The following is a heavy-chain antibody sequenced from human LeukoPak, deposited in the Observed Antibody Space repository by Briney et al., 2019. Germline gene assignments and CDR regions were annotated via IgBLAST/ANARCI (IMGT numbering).Heavy chain of an antibody. CDR3: ADILTGYYNVVMN. V-gene: IGHV4-34*01. Sequence: SETLSLTCAVYGGSFSDYFWNWIRQPPGKGLEWIGEINHGGGTRYNPSLKSRATISVDTSKKQFSLKLSSVTAADTAVYYCADILTGYYNVVMNWGQGTLVTVSS. J-gene: IGHJ4*02. D-gene: IGHD3-9*01. CDR2: INHGGGT. CDR1: GGSFSDYF.